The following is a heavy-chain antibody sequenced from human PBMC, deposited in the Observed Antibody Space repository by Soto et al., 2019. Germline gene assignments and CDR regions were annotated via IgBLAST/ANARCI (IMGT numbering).Heavy chain of an antibody. D-gene: IGHD6-13*01. CDR1: GGTSSSYA. CDR3: ASCGSSSWYGGRWFDP. J-gene: IGHJ5*02. Sequence: AASVKVSCKASGGTSSSYAISWVRQAPGQGLEWMGGIIPIFGTANYAQKFQGRVTITADKSTSTAYMELSSLRSEDTAVYYCASCGSSSWYGGRWFDPWGQGTLVTVSS. V-gene: IGHV1-69*06. CDR2: IIPIFGTA.